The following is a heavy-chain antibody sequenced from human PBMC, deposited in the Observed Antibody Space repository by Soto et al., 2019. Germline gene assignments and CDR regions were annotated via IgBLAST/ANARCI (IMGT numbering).Heavy chain of an antibody. CDR3: AKDPMPNDLGNDDI. CDR2: INQDGSEK. CDR1: GFTFSSYS. Sequence: GSLRLSCAASGFTFSSYSMNWVRQAPGKGLEWVANINQDGSEKYYVDSVRGRFIISRDNAENSLYLQMNSLRAEDTAVYYCAKDPMPNDLGNDDIWGQGTMVTVSS. D-gene: IGHD3-16*01. J-gene: IGHJ3*02. V-gene: IGHV3-7*03.